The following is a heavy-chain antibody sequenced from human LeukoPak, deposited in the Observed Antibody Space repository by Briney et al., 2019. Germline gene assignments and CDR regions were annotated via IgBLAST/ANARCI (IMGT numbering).Heavy chain of an antibody. V-gene: IGHV3-21*01. CDR3: ARAEGSGSSFDY. CDR1: GFPFRSFS. D-gene: IGHD3-10*01. CDR2: ISSSSTYI. Sequence: GGSLRLPCVASGFPFRSFSMNWVRQAPGKGLEWVSSISSSSTYIYYADSVKGRFTISRDNAKNSLYLQMNSLRVEDTAVYYCARAEGSGSSFDYWGQGTLVTVSS. J-gene: IGHJ4*02.